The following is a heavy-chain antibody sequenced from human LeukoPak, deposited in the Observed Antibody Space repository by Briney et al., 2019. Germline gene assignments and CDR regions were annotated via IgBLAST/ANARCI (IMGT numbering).Heavy chain of an antibody. Sequence: SETLSLTCTVSGGSISSSGYYWGWIRQPPGKGLEWIGSIYYSGSTYYNPSLKSRVTISVDTSKKQFSLKLSSVTAADTAVYYCARDLAYYDSSGYYSNYWGQGTLVTVSS. CDR3: ARDLAYYDSSGYYSNY. V-gene: IGHV4-39*07. CDR1: GGSISSSGYY. CDR2: IYYSGST. D-gene: IGHD3-22*01. J-gene: IGHJ4*02.